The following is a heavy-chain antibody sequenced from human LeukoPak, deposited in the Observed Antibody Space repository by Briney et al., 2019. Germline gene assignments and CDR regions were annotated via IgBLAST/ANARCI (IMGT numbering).Heavy chain of an antibody. CDR1: GFTFSSYE. CDR3: ARDKYSGFVFDC. Sequence: PGGSLTLSCAASGFTFSSYEMNWVRQAPGKGLEWVSYISSSDSRTYYADSVKGRFTISRDNAKNSLSLQMNSLRVEDTAVYYCARDKYSGFVFDCWGQGTLVTVSS. D-gene: IGHD5-12*01. J-gene: IGHJ4*02. CDR2: ISSSDSRT. V-gene: IGHV3-48*03.